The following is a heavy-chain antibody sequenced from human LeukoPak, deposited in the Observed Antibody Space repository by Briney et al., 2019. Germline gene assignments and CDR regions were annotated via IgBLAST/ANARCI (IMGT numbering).Heavy chain of an antibody. CDR1: GGPVSSSSYY. CDR3: ARLERRVGAFDI. D-gene: IGHD1-1*01. CDR2: IYYSGST. J-gene: IGHJ3*02. V-gene: IGHV4-39*01. Sequence: PSETLSLTCTVSGGPVSSSSYYWGWIRQPPGKGLEWIGSIYYSGSTYYNPSLKSRVTISVDTSKNQFSLKLSSVTAADTAVYYCARLERRVGAFDIWGQGTMVTVSS.